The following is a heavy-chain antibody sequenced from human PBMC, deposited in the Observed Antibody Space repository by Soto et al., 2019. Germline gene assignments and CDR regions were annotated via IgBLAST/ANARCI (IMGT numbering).Heavy chain of an antibody. CDR2: IYWDDDK. CDR3: AHSLRGYYYDSSGSNWFDP. J-gene: IGHJ5*02. Sequence: QITLKESGPTLVKPTQTLTLTCTFSGFSLSTSGVGVGWIRQPPGKALEWLALIYWDDDKRYSPSLKSRLTIHKDTSKNQVVLTMTNMDPVDTATYSCAHSLRGYYYDSSGSNWFDPWGQGTLVTVSS. V-gene: IGHV2-5*02. D-gene: IGHD3-22*01. CDR1: GFSLSTSGVG.